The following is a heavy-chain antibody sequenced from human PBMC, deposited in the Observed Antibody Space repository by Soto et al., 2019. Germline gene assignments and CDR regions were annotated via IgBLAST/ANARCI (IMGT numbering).Heavy chain of an antibody. CDR2: TYYKSKWNN. V-gene: IGHV6-1*01. D-gene: IGHD3-10*01. Sequence: SQTLSVTSVLSRASLSSNSAGWHCIRQSPSRGLEWLGRTYYKSKWNNDYALSVKSRITINPDTSKNQFSLHLYSVTPEDTAVYYCTGISWFRGMDVWGQGTPVTGSS. CDR1: RASLSSNSAG. J-gene: IGHJ6*01. CDR3: TGISWFRGMDV.